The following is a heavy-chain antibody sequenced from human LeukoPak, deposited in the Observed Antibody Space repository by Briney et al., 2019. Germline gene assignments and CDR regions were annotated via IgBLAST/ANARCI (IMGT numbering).Heavy chain of an antibody. Sequence: PSETLSLTCAVYGGSFSGYYWSWIRQPPGKGLEWIGEINHSGSTNHNPSLKSRVTISVDTSKNQSSLKLSSVTAADTAVYYCARGIRGYCSGGSCFNWFDPWGQGTLVTVSS. CDR1: GGSFSGYY. CDR3: ARGIRGYCSGGSCFNWFDP. CDR2: INHSGST. D-gene: IGHD2-15*01. J-gene: IGHJ5*02. V-gene: IGHV4-34*01.